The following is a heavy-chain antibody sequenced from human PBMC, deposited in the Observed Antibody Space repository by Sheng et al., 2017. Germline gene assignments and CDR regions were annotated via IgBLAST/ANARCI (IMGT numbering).Heavy chain of an antibody. Sequence: QVQLQESGPGLVKPSETLSLTCAVSGYSISSGYYWGWIRQPPGKGLEWIVGIYHSGSTYYNPSLKSRVTISVDTSKNQFSLKLSSVTAADTAVYYCAREAYFDSGGFYYYFDYWGQGTLVTVSS. V-gene: IGHV4-38-2*02. J-gene: IGHJ4*02. CDR1: GYSISSGYY. CDR2: IYHSGST. CDR3: AREAYFDSGGFYYYFDY. D-gene: IGHD3-22*01.